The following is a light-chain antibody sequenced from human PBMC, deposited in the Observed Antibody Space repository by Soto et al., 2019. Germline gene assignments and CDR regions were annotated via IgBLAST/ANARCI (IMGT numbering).Light chain of an antibody. Sequence: EIVMTQSPATLSVSPGGRATLSCRASQSISDTLAWYQQKPGQAPRLLIYGASRRATGFPARFSGSGSGTDFTLTISSLQSEDFAGYYCQQYENWPWTFGQGTKVEI. CDR2: GAS. CDR3: QQYENWPWT. V-gene: IGKV3-15*01. CDR1: QSISDT. J-gene: IGKJ1*01.